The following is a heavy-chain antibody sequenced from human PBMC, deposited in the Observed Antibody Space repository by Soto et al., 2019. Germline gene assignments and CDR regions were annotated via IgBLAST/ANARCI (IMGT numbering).Heavy chain of an antibody. D-gene: IGHD3-22*01. CDR3: ASGHTYYYDSSGSPFGMDV. V-gene: IGHV1-69*01. Sequence: QVQLVQSGAEVKKPGSSVKVSCKASGGTFSSYAISWVRQAPGQGLEWMGGIIPIFGTANYAQKFQGRVTITADESTSTAYMELSSLRSEDTAVYYCASGHTYYYDSSGSPFGMDVWGQGTTVTVSS. CDR1: GGTFSSYA. CDR2: IIPIFGTA. J-gene: IGHJ6*02.